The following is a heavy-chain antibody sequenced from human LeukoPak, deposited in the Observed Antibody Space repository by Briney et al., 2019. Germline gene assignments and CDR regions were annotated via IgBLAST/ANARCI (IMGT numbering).Heavy chain of an antibody. D-gene: IGHD2-2*01. V-gene: IGHV4-34*01. CDR3: ARDGSTSSLLTFFDY. CDR2: INHSGST. J-gene: IGHJ4*02. Sequence: ETLSLTCAVYGGSFSGYYWSWIRQPPGKGLEWIGEINHSGSTNYNPSLKSRVTISVDTSKNQFSLKLSSVTAADTAVYYCARDGSTSSLLTFFDYWGQGTLVTVSS. CDR1: GGSFSGYY.